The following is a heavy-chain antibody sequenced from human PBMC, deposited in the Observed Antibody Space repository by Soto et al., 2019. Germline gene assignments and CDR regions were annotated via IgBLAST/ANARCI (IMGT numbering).Heavy chain of an antibody. Sequence: GGSLRLSCAGSGFTFSTYAMHWVRQAPGKGLEWVAVISYDGSNKYYADSVKGRFTISRDNSKNTLYLQMNSLRAEDTAVYYCVSPFIWCSGGSRYDIYYWGQGTLVTVSS. CDR2: ISYDGSNK. V-gene: IGHV3-30-3*01. CDR3: VSPFIWCSGGSRYDIYY. J-gene: IGHJ4*02. CDR1: GFTFSTYA. D-gene: IGHD2-15*01.